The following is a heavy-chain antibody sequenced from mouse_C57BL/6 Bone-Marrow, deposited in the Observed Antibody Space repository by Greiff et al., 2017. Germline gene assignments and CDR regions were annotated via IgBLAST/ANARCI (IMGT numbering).Heavy chain of an antibody. CDR2: INPSSGYT. CDR3: ASRLWLRPLDY. Sequence: QVQLQQSGAELAQPGASVKLSCKASGYTFTSYWMHWVKQRPGQGLEWIGYINPSSGYTKYNQKFKDKATLTADKSSSTAYMQLSSLTYEDSAVYYCASRLWLRPLDYWGQGTTLTVSS. V-gene: IGHV1-7*01. CDR1: GYTFTSYW. D-gene: IGHD2-2*01. J-gene: IGHJ2*01.